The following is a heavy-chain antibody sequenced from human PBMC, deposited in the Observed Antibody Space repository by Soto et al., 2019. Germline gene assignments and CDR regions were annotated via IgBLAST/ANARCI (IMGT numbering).Heavy chain of an antibody. D-gene: IGHD5-18*01. CDR2: MNVDTGGT. CDR3: ARDGNFVLRGYSFGFDF. CDR1: GYTFTSYG. J-gene: IGHJ4*01. V-gene: IGHV1-2*06. Sequence: ASVKVSCKASGYTFTSYGISWVRQAPGQGLEWMGRMNVDTGGTTYAQKFQGRVTMTRDTSISTAYMEVTNVKSDDTAIYYCARDGNFVLRGYSFGFDFWG.